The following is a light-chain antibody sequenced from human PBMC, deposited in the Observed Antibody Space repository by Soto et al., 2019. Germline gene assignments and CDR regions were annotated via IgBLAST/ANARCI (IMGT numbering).Light chain of an antibody. V-gene: IGKV3-20*01. CDR2: GAS. CDR3: QQYASSPRT. Sequence: IVLTQSPGTLSLSPGERATLFCRASQSFTTSQLAWYQQKPGQAPRVLIFGASSRATGIPDRFSGSGSGTDFTLTIGRLEPEESAVYSCQQYASSPRTFGQGTTVEIK. J-gene: IGKJ1*01. CDR1: QSFTTSQ.